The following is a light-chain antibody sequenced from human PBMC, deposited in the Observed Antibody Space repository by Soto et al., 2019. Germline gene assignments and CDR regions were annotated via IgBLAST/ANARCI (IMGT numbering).Light chain of an antibody. CDR2: LNSDGSH. Sequence: QRVLTQSPSGSASLGASVKLTCTLSSGHSSYAIAWHQQQPEKGPRYLMKLNSDGSHSKGDGIPDRFSGSSSGAERYLTISSLQSEDEADYYCQTWGTGIHYVFGTGTKLTVL. J-gene: IGLJ1*01. CDR1: SGHSSYA. CDR3: QTWGTGIHYV. V-gene: IGLV4-69*01.